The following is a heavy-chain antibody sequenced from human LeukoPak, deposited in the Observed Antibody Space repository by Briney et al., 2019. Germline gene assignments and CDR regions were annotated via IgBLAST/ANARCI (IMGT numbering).Heavy chain of an antibody. CDR1: GGSITQTNY. V-gene: IGHV4-4*02. J-gene: IGHJ4*02. D-gene: IGHD6-19*01. Sequence: SGTLSLTCDVSGGSITQTNYWTWVRQPPGKGLEWIGEVNLQGSTNYNPSLMRRVAISVDTSANNVSLQLTSVTAEDTAVYYCAKAKSSSGWHGGFDHWGQGTLVTVSS. CDR2: VNLQGST. CDR3: AKAKSSSGWHGGFDH.